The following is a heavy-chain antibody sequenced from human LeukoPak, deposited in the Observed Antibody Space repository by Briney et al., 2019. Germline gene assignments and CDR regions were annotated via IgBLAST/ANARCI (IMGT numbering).Heavy chain of an antibody. CDR1: GFTFSSYW. D-gene: IGHD6-13*01. CDR2: IRQDGGEK. Sequence: GGSLRLSCAVSGFTFSSYWMNWVRQAPGKGLERVASIRQDGGEKSYVDSVKGRFTISRDNTIDSLYLQMSSLRAEDTAVYYCARDGTATGLYFDLWGHGTLVTVSS. J-gene: IGHJ4*01. V-gene: IGHV3-7*01. CDR3: ARDGTATGLYFDL.